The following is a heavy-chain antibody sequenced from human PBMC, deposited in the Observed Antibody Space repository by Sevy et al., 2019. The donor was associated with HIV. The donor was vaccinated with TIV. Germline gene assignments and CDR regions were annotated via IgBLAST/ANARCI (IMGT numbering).Heavy chain of an antibody. D-gene: IGHD3-22*01. J-gene: IGHJ4*02. V-gene: IGHV1-24*01. CDR3: ATTKDYYESYGSPFDY. Sequence: ASVKVSCKVSGSTLSRLSMHWVRQVPGKRLEWMASFDPEDGETIYARKFQGRVTMTEDTSTDTAYMELSSLRSEDTAVYYCATTKDYYESYGSPFDYWGQGTLVTVSS. CDR1: GSTLSRLS. CDR2: FDPEDGET.